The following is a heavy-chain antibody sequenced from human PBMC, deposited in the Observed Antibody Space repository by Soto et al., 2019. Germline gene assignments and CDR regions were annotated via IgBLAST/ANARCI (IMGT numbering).Heavy chain of an antibody. CDR2: INHSGST. D-gene: IGHD3-22*01. CDR1: GGSFSDYY. Sequence: KSSETLSLTCAVYGGSFSDYYWSWIRQPPGKGLEWIGEINHSGSTNYNPSLKSRVTISIDTSKNQFSLKLSSVTAADTAVYYCARGEQFYFDSRGYHFGSWGQGTLVTVSS. V-gene: IGHV4-34*01. J-gene: IGHJ4*02. CDR3: ARGEQFYFDSRGYHFGS.